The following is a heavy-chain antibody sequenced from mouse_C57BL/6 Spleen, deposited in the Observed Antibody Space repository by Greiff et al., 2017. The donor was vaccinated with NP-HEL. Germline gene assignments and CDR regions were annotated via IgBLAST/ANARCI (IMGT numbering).Heavy chain of an antibody. D-gene: IGHD2-4*01. CDR1: GFTFTDYY. CDR3: ARYPYYDYVYYFDY. J-gene: IGHJ2*01. CDR2: IRNKANGYTT. Sequence: VQLKESGGGLVQPGGSLSLSCAASGFTFTDYYMSWVRQPPGKALEWLGFIRNKANGYTTEYSASVKGRFTISRDNSQSILYLQMNALRAEDSATYYCARYPYYDYVYYFDYWGQGTTLTVSS. V-gene: IGHV7-3*01.